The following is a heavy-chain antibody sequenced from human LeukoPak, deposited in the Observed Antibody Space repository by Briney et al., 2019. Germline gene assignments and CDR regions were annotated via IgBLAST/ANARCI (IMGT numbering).Heavy chain of an antibody. V-gene: IGHV1-69*04. D-gene: IGHD6-19*01. CDR2: IIPILGIA. J-gene: IGHJ4*02. CDR3: ARDRGSGWYHPFDY. CDR1: GGTFSSYA. Sequence: ASVKVSCKASGGTFSSYAISWVRQAPGQGLEWMGRIIPILGIANYAQKFQGRVTITADKSTSTAYMELSSLRSEDTAVYYCARDRGSGWYHPFDYWGQGTLVTVSS.